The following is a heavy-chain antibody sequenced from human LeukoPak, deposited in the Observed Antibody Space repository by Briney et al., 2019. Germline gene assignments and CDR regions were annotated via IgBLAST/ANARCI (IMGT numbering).Heavy chain of an antibody. J-gene: IGHJ5*02. Sequence: ASVKVSCKASGYTFTSYYMHWVRQAPGQGLEWMGWINPNSGGTNYAQKFQGWVTMTRDTSISTAYMELSRLRSDDTAVYYCARESTLQSYYDFWSGVNNWFDPWGQGTLVTVSS. CDR1: GYTFTSYY. D-gene: IGHD3-3*01. CDR3: ARESTLQSYYDFWSGVNNWFDP. CDR2: INPNSGGT. V-gene: IGHV1-2*04.